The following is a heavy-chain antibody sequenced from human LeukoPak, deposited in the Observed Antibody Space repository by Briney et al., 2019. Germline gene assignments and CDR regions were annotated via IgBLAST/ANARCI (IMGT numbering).Heavy chain of an antibody. J-gene: IGHJ4*02. CDR3: ARDRGYSTFDY. Sequence: GGSVRLSCAAYGLTFTKYWMSWIRQAPGGGRGWVANIKEDGSEINYVDSVKGRFTISRDNAKNSLYLQMNSLRVDDTAVYYCARDRGYSTFDYWGQGTLVTVSS. D-gene: IGHD4-23*01. CDR2: IKEDGSEI. V-gene: IGHV3-7*01. CDR1: GLTFTKYW.